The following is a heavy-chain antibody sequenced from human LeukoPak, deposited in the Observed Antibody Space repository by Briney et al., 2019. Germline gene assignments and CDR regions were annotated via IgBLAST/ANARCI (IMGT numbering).Heavy chain of an antibody. CDR3: ARDVVSTGEPKWELRGGYFDY. Sequence: ASVKVSCKASGYTFTSYDINWVRQATGQGLEWMGWMNPNSGNTGYAQKFQGRVTMTRNTSISTAYMELSSLRSEDTAVYYCARDVVSTGEPKWELRGGYFDYWGQGTLVTVSS. CDR2: MNPNSGNT. D-gene: IGHD1-26*01. V-gene: IGHV1-8*01. CDR1: GYTFTSYD. J-gene: IGHJ4*02.